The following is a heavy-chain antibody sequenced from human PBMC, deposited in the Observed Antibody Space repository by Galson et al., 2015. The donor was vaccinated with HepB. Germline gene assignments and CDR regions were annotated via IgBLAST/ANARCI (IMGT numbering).Heavy chain of an antibody. V-gene: IGHV3-33*01. D-gene: IGHD2-2*01. CDR1: GFTFSSYG. CDR3: ARVVAAHIVPAAIPDYYYYMDV. CDR2: IWYDGSNK. J-gene: IGHJ6*03. Sequence: SLRLSCAASGFTFSSYGMHWVRQAPGKGLEWVAVIWYDGSNKYYADSVKGRFTISRDNSKNTLYLQMNSLRAEDTAVYYCARVVAAHIVPAAIPDYYYYMDVWGKGTTVTVSS.